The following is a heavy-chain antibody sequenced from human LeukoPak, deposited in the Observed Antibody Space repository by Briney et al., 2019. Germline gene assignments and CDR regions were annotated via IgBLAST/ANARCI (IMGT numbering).Heavy chain of an antibody. V-gene: IGHV4-61*02. CDR3: ARDGIAVAGHPILDDGMDV. D-gene: IGHD6-19*01. CDR2: NYTSRSN. J-gene: IGHJ6*02. Sequence: PSETLSLTCTVSGGSISSGSYYWSWLPPPAGKGLEGIGRNYTSRSNNYNPSLNSRVTISVDTSKNQFSLKLSSVTAADTAVYYCARDGIAVAGHPILDDGMDVWGQGTTVTVSS. CDR1: GGSISSGSYY.